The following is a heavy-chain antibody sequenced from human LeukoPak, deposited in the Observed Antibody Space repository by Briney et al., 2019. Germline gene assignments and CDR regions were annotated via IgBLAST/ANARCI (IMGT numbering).Heavy chain of an antibody. J-gene: IGHJ5*02. CDR3: AMASMVRGVIIPNWFDP. CDR1: GYTLTGHS. D-gene: IGHD3-10*01. CDR2: MNPNSGGT. V-gene: IGHV1-2*02. Sequence: AASVKVSCKASGYTLTGHSMHWVRQAPGQGLEWMGWMNPNSGGTKYTRKFQGRVTMTTDTSTSTAYMELRSLRSDDTAVYYCAMASMVRGVIIPNWFDPWGQGTLVTVSS.